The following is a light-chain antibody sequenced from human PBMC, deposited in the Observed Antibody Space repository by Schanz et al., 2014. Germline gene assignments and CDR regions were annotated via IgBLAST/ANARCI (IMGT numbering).Light chain of an antibody. CDR2: GAS. V-gene: IGKV3-15*01. J-gene: IGKJ1*01. Sequence: EIVMTQSPATLSVSPGERGTLSCRASQTVSNNLAWYQQKPGQAPRLLIFGASTRATDIPARFSGSGSGTDFTLAISSLEPEDFAVYYCQQYGSSPPWTFGQGTKVEIK. CDR3: QQYGSSPPWT. CDR1: QTVSNN.